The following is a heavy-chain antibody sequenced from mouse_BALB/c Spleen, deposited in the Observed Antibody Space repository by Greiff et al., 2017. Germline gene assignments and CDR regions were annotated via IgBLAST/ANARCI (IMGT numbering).Heavy chain of an antibody. CDR2: ISSGGSYT. V-gene: IGHV5-9-3*01. CDR3: ARLYYDSYYFDY. CDR1: GFTFSSYA. D-gene: IGHD2-4*01. J-gene: IGHJ2*01. Sequence: EVKVVESGGGLVKPGGSLKLSCAASGFTFSSYAMSWVRQTPEKRLEWVATISSGGSYTYYPDSVKGRFTISRDNAKNTLYLQMSSLRSEDTAMYYCARLYYDSYYFDYWGQGTTLTVSS.